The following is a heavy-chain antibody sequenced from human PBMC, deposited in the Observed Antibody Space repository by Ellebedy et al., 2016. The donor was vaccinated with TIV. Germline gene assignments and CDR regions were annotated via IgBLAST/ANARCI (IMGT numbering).Heavy chain of an antibody. Sequence: SETLSLTXTVSGGSISSGGYYWSWIRQHPGKGLEWIGYIYYSGSTYYNPSLKSRVTISVDTSKNQFSLKLSSVTAADTAVYYCARGGASMVGFDYWGQGTLVTVSS. J-gene: IGHJ4*02. D-gene: IGHD1-26*01. CDR2: IYYSGST. V-gene: IGHV4-31*03. CDR1: GGSISSGGYY. CDR3: ARGGASMVGFDY.